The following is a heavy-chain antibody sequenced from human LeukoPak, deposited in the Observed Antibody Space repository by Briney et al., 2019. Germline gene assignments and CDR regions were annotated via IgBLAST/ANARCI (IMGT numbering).Heavy chain of an antibody. V-gene: IGHV1-2*02. J-gene: IGHJ4*02. D-gene: IGHD4-11*01. CDR1: GYTFIGYY. Sequence: ASVKVSCKASGYTFIGYYMHWVQQAPGQGLEWMGWINPNSGGTNYAQKFQGRVTMTRDTSISTAYMELSRLRSDDTAVYYCARGGVTVGGDYFDYWGQGTLVTVSS. CDR3: ARGGVTVGGDYFDY. CDR2: INPNSGGT.